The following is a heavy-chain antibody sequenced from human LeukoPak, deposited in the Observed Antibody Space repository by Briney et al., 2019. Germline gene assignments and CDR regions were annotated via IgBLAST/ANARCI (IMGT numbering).Heavy chain of an antibody. D-gene: IGHD5-18*01. J-gene: IGHJ4*02. CDR1: GGSISSGGYY. CDR2: IYYSGST. Sequence: SQTLSLTCTVSGGSISSGGYYWSWIRQHPGKGLEWIGYIYYSGSTYYNPPLKSRVTISVDTSKNQFSLKLSSVTAADTAVYYCARGRNVDTAMGRKRYYFDYWGQGTLVTVSS. V-gene: IGHV4-31*03. CDR3: ARGRNVDTAMGRKRYYFDY.